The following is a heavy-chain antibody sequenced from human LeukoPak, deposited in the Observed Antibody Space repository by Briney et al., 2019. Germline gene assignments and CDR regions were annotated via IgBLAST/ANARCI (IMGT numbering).Heavy chain of an antibody. V-gene: IGHV3-66*02. D-gene: IGHD2-15*01. CDR3: ASPRVVVGYYMDV. CDR2: IYSGGST. Sequence: GGSLRLSCAASGFTVSSNYMSWVRQAPGKGLEGVAVIYSGGSTYYADSVKGRFTISRDNSKNTLYLQMNSLRAEDTAVYYCASPRVVVGYYMDVWGKGTTVTVSS. CDR1: GFTVSSNY. J-gene: IGHJ6*03.